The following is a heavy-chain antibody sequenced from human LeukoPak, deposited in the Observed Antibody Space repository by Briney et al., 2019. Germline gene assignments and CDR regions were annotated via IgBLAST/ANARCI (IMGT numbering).Heavy chain of an antibody. V-gene: IGHV3-23*01. Sequence: PGGSLRLSCAASGFTFSTYAITWVRQGRGKGLEWVSAIRPDGDRTYYANSVRGRFTISRDNSKDTVYLQINGLRVEDTAVYYCAREQSGTRGWYTVDYWGQGTLVTVSS. J-gene: IGHJ4*02. CDR1: GFTFSTYA. CDR3: AREQSGTRGWYTVDY. D-gene: IGHD6-19*01. CDR2: IRPDGDRT.